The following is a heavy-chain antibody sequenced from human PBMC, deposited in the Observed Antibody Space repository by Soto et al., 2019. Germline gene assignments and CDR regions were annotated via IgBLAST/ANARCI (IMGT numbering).Heavy chain of an antibody. Sequence: QVQLVESGGGVVQPGRSLRLSCVASGFSISTYGVHWVRQAPGKGLEWVAVIWYEGSNKHYAASVKGRFTISRDNSKDTVYLQMNSLRVEDTAVYYCAREGSRIAASLGISDFDYWGQGTLVTVSS. J-gene: IGHJ4*02. CDR1: GFSISTYG. CDR2: IWYEGSNK. D-gene: IGHD3-10*01. CDR3: AREGSRIAASLGISDFDY. V-gene: IGHV3-33*01.